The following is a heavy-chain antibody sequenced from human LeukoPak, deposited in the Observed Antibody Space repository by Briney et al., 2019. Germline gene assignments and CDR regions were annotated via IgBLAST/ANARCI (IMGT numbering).Heavy chain of an antibody. CDR2: ISSSGSTI. V-gene: IGHV3-11*01. J-gene: IGHJ4*02. D-gene: IGHD1-14*01. CDR3: ARDQDINRGFFQPGGY. CDR1: GFTFSDYY. Sequence: GGSLRLSCAASGFTFSDYYMSWIRQAPGKGLEWVSYISSSGSTIYYADSVKGRFTISRDNAKNSLYLQMNSLRAEDTAVYYCARDQDINRGFFQPGGYWGQGTLVTVSS.